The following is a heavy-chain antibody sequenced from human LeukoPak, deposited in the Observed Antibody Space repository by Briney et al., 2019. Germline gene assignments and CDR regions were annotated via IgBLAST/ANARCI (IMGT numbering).Heavy chain of an antibody. Sequence: PGGSLRLSCAASGFTFDDYGMSWVRQGPGKGLEWVSGINWNGGSIGHADSVKGRFTISRDNAKNSLYLQMNSLRAEDTALYYCARDPTEGFEELLSPPDYWGQGTLVTVSS. D-gene: IGHD3-10*01. V-gene: IGHV3-20*04. CDR2: INWNGGSI. J-gene: IGHJ4*02. CDR3: ARDPTEGFEELLSPPDY. CDR1: GFTFDDYG.